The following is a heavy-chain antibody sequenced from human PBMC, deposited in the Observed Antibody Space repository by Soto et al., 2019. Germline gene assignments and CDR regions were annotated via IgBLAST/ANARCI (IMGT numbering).Heavy chain of an antibody. V-gene: IGHV3-21*01. CDR1: GFTFSSYS. D-gene: IGHD1-7*01. CDR3: ARGAGGYNWNYHWFDP. CDR2: ISSSSSYI. Sequence: GGSLRLSCAASGFTFSSYSMNWVRQAPGKGLEWVSSISSSSSYIYYADSVKGRFTISRDNAKNSLYLQMNRLRAEDTAVYYCARGAGGYNWNYHWFDPWGQGTLVTVSS. J-gene: IGHJ5*02.